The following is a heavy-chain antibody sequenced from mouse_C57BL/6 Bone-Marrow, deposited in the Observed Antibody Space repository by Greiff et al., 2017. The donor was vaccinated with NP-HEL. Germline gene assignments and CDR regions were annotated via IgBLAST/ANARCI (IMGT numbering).Heavy chain of an antibody. CDR1: GFTFSSYG. D-gene: IGHD2-2*01. J-gene: IGHJ4*01. V-gene: IGHV5-6*02. Sequence: EVKLVESGGDLVKPGGSLKLSCAASGFTFSSYGMSWVRQTPDKRLEWVATISSGGSYTYYPDSVKGRFTISRDNAKNTLYLQMSSLKSEDTAMYYCARRGYGSFYAMDYWGQGTSVTVSS. CDR3: ARRGYGSFYAMDY. CDR2: ISSGGSYT.